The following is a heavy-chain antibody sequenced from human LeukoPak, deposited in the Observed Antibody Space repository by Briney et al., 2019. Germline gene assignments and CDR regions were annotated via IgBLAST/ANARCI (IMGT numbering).Heavy chain of an antibody. CDR3: AKANWVSNADAVW. J-gene: IGHJ4*02. CDR2: ISGGGET. D-gene: IGHD1-1*01. V-gene: IGHV3-23*01. CDR1: GFSFTNYA. Sequence: GGSLRLSCAASGFSFTNYAMSWVRQAPARGPEWVSSISGGGETYYADSVKGRFTLSRDDSKNTVYLQMNNLRVDAMAIYYCAKANWVSNADAVWWGQGTQVTVSS.